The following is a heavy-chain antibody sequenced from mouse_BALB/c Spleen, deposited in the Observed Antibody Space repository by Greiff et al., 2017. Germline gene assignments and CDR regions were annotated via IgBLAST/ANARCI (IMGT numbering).Heavy chain of an antibody. Sequence: EVKLQESGPGLVKPSQSLSLTCSVTGYSITSGYYWNWIRQFPGNKLEWMGYISYDGSNNYNPSLKNRISITRDTSKNQFFLKLNSVTTEDTATYYCAKEEVVLYAMDYWGQGTSVTVSS. J-gene: IGHJ4*01. V-gene: IGHV3-6*02. CDR3: AKEEVVLYAMDY. CDR2: ISYDGSN. CDR1: GYSITSGYY.